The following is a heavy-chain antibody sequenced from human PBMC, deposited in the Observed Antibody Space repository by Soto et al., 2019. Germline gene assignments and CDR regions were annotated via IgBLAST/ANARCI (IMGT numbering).Heavy chain of an antibody. V-gene: IGHV1-3*01. CDR2: TNADNGDT. J-gene: IGHJ4*01. Sequence: ASVKVSCKTSGYTFTSYAIHWVRQAPGQRLEWMGWTNADNGDTKYSQKFSGRVTITRDTSANTAFMELSSLRSEDTAMYYCARELQGLYYFDFWGHVTPVPVYS. D-gene: IGHD4-4*01. CDR3: ARELQGLYYFDF. CDR1: GYTFTSYA.